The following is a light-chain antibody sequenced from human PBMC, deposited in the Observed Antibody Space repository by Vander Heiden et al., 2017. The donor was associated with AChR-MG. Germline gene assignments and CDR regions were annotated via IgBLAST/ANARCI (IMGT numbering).Light chain of an antibody. CDR2: QAS. CDR3: QQDDSYTWT. CDR1: QTISTW. J-gene: IGKJ1*01. V-gene: IGKV1-5*03. Sequence: DIQMTQSPSTLSASVGDRVTITCRASQTISTWLAWYQQKPVKAHKLLIYQASSLEGGVPSRFSGSGSGTEFTLTISSLQPDDFATYYCQQDDSYTWTFGPGTKVEIK.